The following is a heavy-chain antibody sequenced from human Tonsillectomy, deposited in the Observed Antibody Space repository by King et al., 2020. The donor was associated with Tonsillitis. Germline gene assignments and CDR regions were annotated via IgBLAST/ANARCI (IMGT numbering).Heavy chain of an antibody. CDR3: AKVFYYGMDV. CDR2: IYYGGSST. Sequence: VQLVESGGGLVQPGGSLRLSCAASGFKFSSYAMTWVRQAPGKGLEWVSVIYYGGSSTYYADSVKGRLTSSRDNSKNTLYLQMNSLRAEDTAVYYCAKVFYYGMDVWGQGTTVTVSS. J-gene: IGHJ6*02. CDR1: GFKFSSYA. V-gene: IGHV3-23*03.